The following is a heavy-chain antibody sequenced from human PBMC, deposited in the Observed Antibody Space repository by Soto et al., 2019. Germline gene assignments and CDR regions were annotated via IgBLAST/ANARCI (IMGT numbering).Heavy chain of an antibody. CDR2: INHSGST. J-gene: IGHJ5*02. Sequence: PSETLSLTCAVYGGSFSGYYWSWIRQPPGKGLEWIGEINHSGSTNYNPSLKSRVTISVDTSKNQFSLKLSFVTAADTAVYYCARANRGYFVLLNWLDPWGQGTLVTVSS. D-gene: IGHD3-9*01. V-gene: IGHV4-34*01. CDR3: ARANRGYFVLLNWLDP. CDR1: GGSFSGYY.